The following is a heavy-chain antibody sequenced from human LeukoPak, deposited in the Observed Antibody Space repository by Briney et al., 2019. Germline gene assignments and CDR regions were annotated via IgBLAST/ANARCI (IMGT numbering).Heavy chain of an antibody. Sequence: GGSLRLSCAASGFTFSSYWMHWVRQAPGKGLVWVSRSNSDGSSTSYADSVKGRFTISRDNAKNTLYLQMNSLRAEDTAVYYCARDHDLKYCSGGSCPPDDAFDIWGQGTMVTVSS. V-gene: IGHV3-74*01. CDR1: GFTFSSYW. CDR2: SNSDGSST. CDR3: ARDHDLKYCSGGSCPPDDAFDI. J-gene: IGHJ3*02. D-gene: IGHD2-15*01.